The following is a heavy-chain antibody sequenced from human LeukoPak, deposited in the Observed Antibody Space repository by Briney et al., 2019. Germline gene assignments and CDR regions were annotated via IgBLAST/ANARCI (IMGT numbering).Heavy chain of an antibody. J-gene: IGHJ4*02. Sequence: KPGGSLRLSCAASGFTFSNYEMNWVRQAPGKGLEWVSSISGSSSSISNADSVMGRFTISRDNSKNSLYLQMNSLRAEDTAVYYCAVSGVSTIAFDYWGQGTLVTVSS. CDR1: GFTFSNYE. V-gene: IGHV3-21*01. CDR2: ISGSSSSI. CDR3: AVSGVSTIAFDY. D-gene: IGHD3-3*01.